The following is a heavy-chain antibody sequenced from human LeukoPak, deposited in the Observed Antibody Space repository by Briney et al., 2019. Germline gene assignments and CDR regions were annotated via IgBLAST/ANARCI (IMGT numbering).Heavy chain of an antibody. CDR2: INSDGSWT. CDR1: GLTFSGAW. CDR3: VSFYETY. Sequence: GGSLRLSCAASGLTFSGAWIHWVRQAPGKGLVWVSHINSDGSWTSYADSVKGRFTISKDNAKNTVYLQMNSLRAEDTAVYYCVSFYETYWGRGTLVTVSS. J-gene: IGHJ4*02. D-gene: IGHD2/OR15-2a*01. V-gene: IGHV3-74*01.